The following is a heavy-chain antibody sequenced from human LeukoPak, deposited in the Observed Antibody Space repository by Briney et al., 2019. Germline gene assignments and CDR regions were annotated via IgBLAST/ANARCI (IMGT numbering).Heavy chain of an antibody. J-gene: IGHJ4*02. V-gene: IGHV4-4*07. D-gene: IGHD5-24*01. CDR3: ARGWLQSGFDY. CDR1: GGSISSYY. Sequence: SETLSLTCTVSGGSISSYYWSWIRQPAGKGLEWIGRIYTSGSTNYNPSLKSRVTMSVDTSKNQFSLQLNSVTPEDTAVYYCARGWLQSGFDYWGQGTLVTVSS. CDR2: IYTSGST.